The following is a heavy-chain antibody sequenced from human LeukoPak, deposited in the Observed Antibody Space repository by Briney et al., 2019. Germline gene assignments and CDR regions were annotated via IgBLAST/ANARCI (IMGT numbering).Heavy chain of an antibody. J-gene: IGHJ5*02. CDR2: ISGSGDTT. CDR3: PRASKPWLQLT. V-gene: IGHV3-23*01. CDR1: GFTFSNYA. D-gene: IGHD5-24*01. Sequence: TGGSLRLSCAASGFTFSNYAMNWVRQAPGKGLEWVSTISGSGDTTYYADSVKGRFTISRDNSKNTLYLQMNVLRAEDTAVYYCPRASKPWLQLTWGQGTLVTGSS.